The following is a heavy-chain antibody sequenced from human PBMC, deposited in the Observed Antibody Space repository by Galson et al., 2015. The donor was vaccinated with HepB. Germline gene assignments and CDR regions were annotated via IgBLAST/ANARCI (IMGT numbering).Heavy chain of an antibody. J-gene: IGHJ4*02. D-gene: IGHD2-15*01. CDR3: VNCRSVIDRCC. Sequence: SLRLSCAASGFSFSTEWMTWVRQAPGKGLEWVGSIKEDGGEKHYLDSVKGRFTISRDNAKISLYLEMNSLRAEDTAIYYCVNCRSVIDRCCWGQGTLVTVSS. CDR2: IKEDGGEK. CDR1: GFSFSTEW. V-gene: IGHV3-7*01.